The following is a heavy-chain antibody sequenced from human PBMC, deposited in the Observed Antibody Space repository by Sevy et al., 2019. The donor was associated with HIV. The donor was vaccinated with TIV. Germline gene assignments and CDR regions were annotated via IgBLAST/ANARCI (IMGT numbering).Heavy chain of an antibody. CDR2: ISPSGFIK. CDR3: ARDNRRGDRWLQLTYDY. CDR1: GFTFSDYY. J-gene: IGHJ4*02. Sequence: GGSLRISCVASGFTFSDYYMSWIRQAPGKGLEWVSYISPSGFIKHYGDSVKGRFIISRDNAKNSLFLQMNSLGPDDTAVYFCARDNRRGDRWLQLTYDYWGQGTLVTVSS. D-gene: IGHD5-18*01. V-gene: IGHV3-11*01.